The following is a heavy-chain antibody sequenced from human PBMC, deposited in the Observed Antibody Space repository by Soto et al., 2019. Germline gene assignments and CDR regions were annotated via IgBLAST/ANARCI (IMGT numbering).Heavy chain of an antibody. V-gene: IGHV1-2*02. J-gene: IGHJ6*02. D-gene: IGHD1-1*01. CDR1: GYTFTGYY. CDR2: INPNSGGT. Sequence: QVQLVQSGAEVKKPGASVKVSCKASGYTFTGYYMHWVRQAPGQGLEWMGWINPNSGGTNYAQKFQGRVTMTRDTSISTAYMELSRLRSDDTAVYYCAGAKAERGGLVYYYGMDVWGQGTTVTVSS. CDR3: AGAKAERGGLVYYYGMDV.